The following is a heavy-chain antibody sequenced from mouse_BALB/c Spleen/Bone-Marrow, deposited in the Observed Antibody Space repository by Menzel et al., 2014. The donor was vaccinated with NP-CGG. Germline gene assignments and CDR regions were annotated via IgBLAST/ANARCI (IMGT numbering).Heavy chain of an antibody. CDR3: ARVYYGSSSYYFDY. Sequence: EVHLVESGPELVKPGASMKISCEASGYSFTGYTLTWVKQSHGKNLDWIGLINPYNGVTSYNQKFKGKATLTVDKSSSTAYMELLSLTSEDSAVYYCARVYYGSSSYYFDYWGQGTTPTVSS. CDR2: INPYNGVT. J-gene: IGHJ2*01. D-gene: IGHD1-1*01. V-gene: IGHV1-31*01. CDR1: GYSFTGYT.